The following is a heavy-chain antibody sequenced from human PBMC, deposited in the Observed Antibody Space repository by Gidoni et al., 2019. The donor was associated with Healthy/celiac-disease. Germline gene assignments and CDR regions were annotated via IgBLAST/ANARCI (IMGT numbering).Heavy chain of an antibody. D-gene: IGHD1-26*01. CDR3: ASLSGSSGY. CDR2: INHSGST. V-gene: IGHV4-34*01. Sequence: QVQLQQWGAGLLKPSETLSLTCAVYGGSFSGYDWSWIRQPPGKGREWIGEINHSGSTNYNPSLKSRVTISVDTSKNQFSLKLSSVTAADTAVYYCASLSGSSGYWGQGTLVTVSS. CDR1: GGSFSGYD. J-gene: IGHJ4*02.